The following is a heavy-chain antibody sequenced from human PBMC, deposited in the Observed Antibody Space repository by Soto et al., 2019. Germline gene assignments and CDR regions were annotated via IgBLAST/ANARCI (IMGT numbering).Heavy chain of an antibody. CDR2: IKPDGSET. CDR1: GLTLSGHW. J-gene: IGHJ4*02. Sequence: GGSLRLSCAASGLTLSGHWMTWVRQIPGEGLQWVAAIKPDGSETFYVDSVKGRFTISRDNARNSLFLQMDSLRAEDTAVYYCTSRPSGMTYHAVFDFWGQGTLVTVSS. D-gene: IGHD2-21*02. V-gene: IGHV3-7*03. CDR3: TSRPSGMTYHAVFDF.